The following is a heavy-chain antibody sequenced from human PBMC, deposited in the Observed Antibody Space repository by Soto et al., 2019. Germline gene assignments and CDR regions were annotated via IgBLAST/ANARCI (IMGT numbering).Heavy chain of an antibody. CDR3: ARDKSGLDY. V-gene: IGHV4-59*01. CDR2: IYYSGST. D-gene: IGHD3-10*01. Sequence: PSETLSLTCTVSGGSINSYYWSWIRQPPGKGLGWIGYIYYSGSTNYNPSLKSRVTISVDTSKNQFYLKLSSVTAAATAVYYCARDKSGLDYWAQGTLVTVS. J-gene: IGHJ4*02. CDR1: GGSINSYY.